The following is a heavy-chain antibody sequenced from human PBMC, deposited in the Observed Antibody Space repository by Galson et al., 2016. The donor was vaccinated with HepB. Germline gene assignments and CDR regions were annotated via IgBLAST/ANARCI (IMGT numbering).Heavy chain of an antibody. D-gene: IGHD1-14*01. V-gene: IGHV3-74*01. Sequence: SLRLSCAASGFTFSSHWMHWVRQAPGKGLVWVSRINSDGSTTSYADFVKGRFTISRDNAKSTLYLQMNSLRGEDTAVYYCASGVIKPRGDYWGQGTVVTVSS. J-gene: IGHJ4*02. CDR3: ASGVIKPRGDY. CDR1: GFTFSSHW. CDR2: INSDGSTT.